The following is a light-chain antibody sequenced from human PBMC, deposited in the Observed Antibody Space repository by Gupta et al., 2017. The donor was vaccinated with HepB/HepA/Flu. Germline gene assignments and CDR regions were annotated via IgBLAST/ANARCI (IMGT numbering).Light chain of an antibody. CDR1: SSNIGAGYD. CDR3: QSYDSSLSGVV. Sequence: QSVLTQPPSVSGVPGQRVTISCTGSSSNIGAGYDVHWYQQLPGTAPKVLIYGNTNRPSGVPDRFSDSKSGTSASLAITGLQAEDEADYYCQSYDSSLSGVVFGGGTKLTVL. CDR2: GNT. V-gene: IGLV1-40*01. J-gene: IGLJ2*01.